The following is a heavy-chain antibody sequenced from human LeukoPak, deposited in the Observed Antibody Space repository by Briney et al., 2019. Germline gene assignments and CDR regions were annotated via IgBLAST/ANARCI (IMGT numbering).Heavy chain of an antibody. D-gene: IGHD2-8*01. J-gene: IGHJ4*02. CDR2: IYYSGST. Sequence: SETLSLTCTVSGGSISSYYWSWIRQPPGKGLEWTGYIYYSGSTNYNPSLKSRVTISADTSKNQFSLKLSSVTAADTAVYYCARANSPTDYWGQGTLVTVSS. CDR3: ARANSPTDY. CDR1: GGSISSYY. V-gene: IGHV4-59*01.